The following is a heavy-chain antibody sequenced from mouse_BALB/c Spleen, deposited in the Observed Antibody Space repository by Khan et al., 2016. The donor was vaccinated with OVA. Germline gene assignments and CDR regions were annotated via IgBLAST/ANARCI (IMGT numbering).Heavy chain of an antibody. CDR1: GYSITSEYA. D-gene: IGHD2-4*01. Sequence: EVQLQESGPGLVKPSQSLSLTCTVTGYSITSEYAWNWIRQFPGNKLEWMGYLNYSGNTRFNPSLKSRTSITRDPSKNQFFLQLNSVTTEDTATYYCARKDYYDYDPFPYWGQGTLVTVSA. J-gene: IGHJ3*01. CDR3: ARKDYYDYDPFPY. V-gene: IGHV3-2*02. CDR2: LNYSGNT.